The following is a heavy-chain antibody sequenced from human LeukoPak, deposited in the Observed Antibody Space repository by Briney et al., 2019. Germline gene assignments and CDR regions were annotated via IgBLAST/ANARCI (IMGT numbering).Heavy chain of an antibody. Sequence: SETLSLTCAVYGGSFSGYYWSWIRQPPGKGLEWIGEINHSGSTNYNPSLKSRVTISVDTSKNQFSLKLSSVTAADTAVYYCASYHCSGGSCYFDYWGPGNPGRRLL. CDR3: ASYHCSGGSCYFDY. D-gene: IGHD2-15*01. CDR2: INHSGST. V-gene: IGHV4-34*01. J-gene: IGHJ4*02. CDR1: GGSFSGYY.